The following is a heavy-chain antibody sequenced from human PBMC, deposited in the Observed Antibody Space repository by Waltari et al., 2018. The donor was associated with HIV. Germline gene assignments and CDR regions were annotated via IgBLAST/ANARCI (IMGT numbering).Heavy chain of an antibody. V-gene: IGHV1-69*01. CDR2: ILPIFGVS. J-gene: IGHJ4*02. CDR3: ARDLGAGSLRGTL. CDR1: GATFSTHP. D-gene: IGHD3-10*01. Sequence: QVQLVQSGAEVKKPGSPVQVTCEESGATFSTHPISWVRQAPGQGLEWMGGILPIFGVSNYAQKFQGRVTITADESTSTAYMELSSLRSEDTAVYYCARDLGAGSLRGTLWGQGTLVIVSS.